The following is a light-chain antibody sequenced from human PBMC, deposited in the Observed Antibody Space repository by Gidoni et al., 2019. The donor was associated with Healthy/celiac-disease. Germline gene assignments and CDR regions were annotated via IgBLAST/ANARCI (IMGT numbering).Light chain of an antibody. CDR1: SSDVGGYNY. V-gene: IGLV2-14*03. CDR2: DVS. CDR3: SSYTSSSTRHVV. J-gene: IGLJ2*01. Sequence: QSALTQPASVSGSPGPSITISCTGTSSDVGGYNYVSWYQQHPGKAPKLMIYDVSNRPSGVSNRFSGSKSGNTASLTISGLQAEDEADYYCSSYTSSSTRHVVFGGGTKLTVL.